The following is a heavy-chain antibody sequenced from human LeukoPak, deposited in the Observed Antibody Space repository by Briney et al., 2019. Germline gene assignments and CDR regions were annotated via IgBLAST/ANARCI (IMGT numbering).Heavy chain of an antibody. CDR1: GYTFTGYY. V-gene: IGHV1-2*06. CDR3: ARVWGIVGASDAFDI. CDR2: INPNSGGT. J-gene: IGHJ3*02. Sequence: ASVKVSCKASGYTFTGYYMHWVRQAPGQGLEWMGRINPNSGGTNYAQKFQGRVTMTRDTSISTAYMGLSRLRSDDTAVYYCARVWGIVGASDAFDIWGQGTMVTVSS. D-gene: IGHD1-26*01.